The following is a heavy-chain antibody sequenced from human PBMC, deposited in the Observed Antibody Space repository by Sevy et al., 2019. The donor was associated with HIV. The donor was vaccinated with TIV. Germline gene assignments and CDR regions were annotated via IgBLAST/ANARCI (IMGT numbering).Heavy chain of an antibody. CDR1: GFTFGDYA. V-gene: IGHV3-49*03. CDR3: PSGYDYDSSGYSDY. Sequence: GGSLRLSCTGSGFTFGDYAMSWFRQAPGMGLEWVGFIRSKDYGGATEYAASVKGRFTISRDDSKSIADLQMNSLKTEVTAVYYCPSGYDYDSSGYSDYWGQGTLVTVSS. D-gene: IGHD3-22*01. CDR2: IRSKDYGGAT. J-gene: IGHJ4*02.